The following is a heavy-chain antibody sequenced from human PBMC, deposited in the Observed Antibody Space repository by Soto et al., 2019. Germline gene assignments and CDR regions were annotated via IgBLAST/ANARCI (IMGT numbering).Heavy chain of an antibody. D-gene: IGHD3-3*01. CDR3: ATVAKLVITIFGVVNYAFDI. CDR2: INPNSGGT. CDR1: GYTFTGYD. J-gene: IGHJ3*02. V-gene: IGHV1-2*02. Sequence: VASVKVSCKASGYTFTGYDMHWVRQAPGQGREWMGWINPNSGGTNYAQKFQGRVTMTRDTSISTAYMELSRLRSDDTAVYYCATVAKLVITIFGVVNYAFDIWGQGTMVTVSS.